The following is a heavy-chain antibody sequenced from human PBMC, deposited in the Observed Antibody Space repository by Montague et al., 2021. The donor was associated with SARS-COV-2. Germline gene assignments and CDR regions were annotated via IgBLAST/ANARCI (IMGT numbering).Heavy chain of an antibody. CDR2: ISWNSGSI. CDR1: GFTFDDYA. CDR3: STTGHDMDV. J-gene: IGHJ6*02. Sequence: SLSLSCSASGFTFDDYAMHWVRQAPGKGLEWVSGISWNSGSIGYADSVKGRFTISRDNAKNSLYLQMNSLRAEDTALYYCSTTGHDMDVWGQGTTVTVSS. D-gene: IGHD1-26*01. V-gene: IGHV3-9*01.